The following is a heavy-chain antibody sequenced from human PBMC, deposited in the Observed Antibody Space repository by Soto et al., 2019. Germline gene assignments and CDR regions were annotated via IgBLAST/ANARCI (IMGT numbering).Heavy chain of an antibody. Sequence: GASGKVSCKASCYTFTKYGISWGRQAPGQRLEWMRWTDAANANTKYSQKFQGRVTFTTDTSATTAYMELRRLRFAATAVYYCARNLGGSGNYFDYWGQGTPVTVSS. V-gene: IGHV1-18*01. J-gene: IGHJ4*02. CDR2: TDAANANT. CDR3: ARNLGGSGNYFDY. CDR1: CYTFTKYG. D-gene: IGHD1-26*01.